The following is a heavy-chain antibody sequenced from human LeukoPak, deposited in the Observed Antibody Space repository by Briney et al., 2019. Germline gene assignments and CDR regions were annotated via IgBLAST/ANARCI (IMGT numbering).Heavy chain of an antibody. D-gene: IGHD3-22*01. CDR3: ARDDSSGYYYFDN. Sequence: GGSLRLSCTASGFTFGDYAMSWVRQAPGKGLERVANINQDGSEKYSVDSVKGRFTFSRDNAENSLFLQMNSLRADDTAVYYCARDDSSGYYYFDNWGQGTLVTVSS. CDR1: GFTFGDYA. J-gene: IGHJ4*02. CDR2: INQDGSEK. V-gene: IGHV3-7*01.